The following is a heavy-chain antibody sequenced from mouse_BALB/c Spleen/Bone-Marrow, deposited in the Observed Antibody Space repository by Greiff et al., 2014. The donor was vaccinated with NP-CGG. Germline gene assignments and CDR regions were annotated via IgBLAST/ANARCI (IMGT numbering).Heavy chain of an antibody. CDR3: ARRDGSYFDY. CDR1: GYAFTNYL. CDR2: INPGSGGT. D-gene: IGHD3-3*01. Sequence: QVQLQQSGAELVRPGTSVKVSCKASGYAFTNYLIEWVKQRPGQGLEWIGMINPGSGGTNYNEKFKGKATLTADKSSSTAYTQLSILTSDDSAVYFCARRDGSYFDYWGQGTTLTVSS. V-gene: IGHV1-54*01. J-gene: IGHJ2*01.